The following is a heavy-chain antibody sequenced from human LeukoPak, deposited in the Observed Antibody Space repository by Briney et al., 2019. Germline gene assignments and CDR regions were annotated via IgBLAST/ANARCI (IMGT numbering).Heavy chain of an antibody. J-gene: IGHJ4*02. V-gene: IGHV4-59*01. CDR2: IYYSGST. CDR3: ARAPNPDFFDD. CDR1: SGSIRTSY. D-gene: IGHD2-8*01. Sequence: SETLSLTCTVSSGSIRTSYCSWIRQPPGKGLEWIGYIYYSGSTNYNPSLKSRVTISVDTSRNQFSLKLSSVTAADTAVYYCARAPNPDFFDDWGLGTLVTVSS.